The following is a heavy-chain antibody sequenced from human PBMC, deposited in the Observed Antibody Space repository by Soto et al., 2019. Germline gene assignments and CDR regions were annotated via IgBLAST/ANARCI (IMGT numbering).Heavy chain of an antibody. D-gene: IGHD3-10*01. CDR1: GFTFYNYA. CDR2: VLQSGDGT. J-gene: IGHJ4*02. Sequence: GGSLRLSCVASGFTFYNYAMTWVRLAPGKGLEWVSTVLQSGDGTFYADSVRGRFIISRDNSKNTLYLQMSSLRAEDTALYHCLRDYYYFSGSYSVIPLDYWAQGALVTVSS. CDR3: LRDYYYFSGSYSVIPLDY. V-gene: IGHV3-23*01.